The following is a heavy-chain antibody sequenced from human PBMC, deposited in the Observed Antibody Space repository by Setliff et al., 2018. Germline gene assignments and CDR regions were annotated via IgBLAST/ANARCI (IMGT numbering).Heavy chain of an antibody. J-gene: IGHJ3*01. Sequence: ASVKVSCKASGYSFSDFYIHWVRQVPGRGLEWLGRIDLYNAGTTYAEKMETKVTMTVDTSSNIGYMELRSLTSDDTGIYFCAMSSWPGRPNDFDLWGQGTEVTVSS. D-gene: IGHD6-6*01. CDR1: GYSFSDFY. CDR3: AMSSWPGRPNDFDL. CDR2: IDLYNAGT. V-gene: IGHV1-2*05.